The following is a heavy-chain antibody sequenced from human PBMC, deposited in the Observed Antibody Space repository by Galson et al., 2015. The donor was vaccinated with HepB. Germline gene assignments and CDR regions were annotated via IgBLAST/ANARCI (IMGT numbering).Heavy chain of an antibody. J-gene: IGHJ6*02. V-gene: IGHV1-69*13. Sequence: SVKVSCKASGGTFGSHGISWVRQAPGQGPEWMGGLSPVFGTTDYAPKFQGRLSISADGSTGTLYMQLSSLRSGDTAIYYCARERDRGGALLYYGMNVWGQGTAVTVSS. CDR3: ARERDRGGALLYYGMNV. D-gene: IGHD1-26*01. CDR1: GGTFGSHG. CDR2: LSPVFGTT.